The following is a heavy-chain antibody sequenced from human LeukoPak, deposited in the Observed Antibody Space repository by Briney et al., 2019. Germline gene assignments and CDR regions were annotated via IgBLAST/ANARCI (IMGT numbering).Heavy chain of an antibody. V-gene: IGHV3-30*14. Sequence: PGGSLRLSCAASGFTFSSYAMHWVRQAPGKGLEWVAVISYDGSNKYYADSVKGRFTISRDNSKNTLYPQMNSLRAEDTAVYYCARGPERRSGLWSNQGAQRYFDYWGQGTLVTVSS. D-gene: IGHD1-14*01. CDR2: ISYDGSNK. J-gene: IGHJ4*02. CDR1: GFTFSSYA. CDR3: ARGPERRSGLWSNQGAQRYFDY.